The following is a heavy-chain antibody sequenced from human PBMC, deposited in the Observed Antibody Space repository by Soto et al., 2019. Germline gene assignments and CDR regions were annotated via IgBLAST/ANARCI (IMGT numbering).Heavy chain of an antibody. CDR2: IYPGDSDT. CDR3: ARPSQQWLVSYGMDG. V-gene: IGHV5-51*01. CDR1: GYSFTSYW. D-gene: IGHD6-19*01. J-gene: IGHJ6*02. Sequence: GESLKISCKGSGYSFTSYWIGWVRQMPGKGLEWMGIIYPGDSDTRYSPSFQGQVTISADKSISTAYLQWSSLEASDTAMYYCARPSQQWLVSYGMDGWGQGTTVTVS.